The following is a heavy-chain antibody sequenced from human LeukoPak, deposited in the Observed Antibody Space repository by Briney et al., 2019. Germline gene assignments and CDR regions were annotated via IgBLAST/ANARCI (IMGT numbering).Heavy chain of an antibody. CDR3: EKDQISINALDM. CDR2: ISYIGST. Sequence: SETLSLTCTVSGASISGHYLTWIRHAPGKGLEGIGYISYIGSTNYNPSLKSRVTISVDTSKDLFSLKLRSVTAADTAVYYCEKDQISINALDMWGEGTMVSVSS. V-gene: IGHV4-59*11. D-gene: IGHD1-14*01. CDR1: GASISGHY. J-gene: IGHJ3*02.